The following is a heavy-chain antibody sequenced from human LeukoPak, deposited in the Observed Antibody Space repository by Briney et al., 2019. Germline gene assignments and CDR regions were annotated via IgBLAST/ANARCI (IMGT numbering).Heavy chain of an antibody. V-gene: IGHV3-7*05. J-gene: IGHJ4*02. D-gene: IGHD1-26*01. CDR3: ARDANLGGDFDY. CDR2: IKEDGSEK. Sequence: GGSLRLSCAASGFIFSTYWMVWVRQAPGKGLEWVAKIKEDGSEKYYVDSVSGRFTISRDNAKNSLYLQMNSLRAEDMAVYYFARDANLGGDFDYWGQGTLVTVSS. CDR1: GFIFSTYW.